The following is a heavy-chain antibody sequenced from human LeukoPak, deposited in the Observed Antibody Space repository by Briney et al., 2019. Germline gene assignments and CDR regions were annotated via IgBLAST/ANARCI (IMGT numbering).Heavy chain of an antibody. CDR3: AKDPLLTIVVVVAANWFDP. D-gene: IGHD2-15*01. Sequence: GGSLRLSCAASGFTFSSYAMSWVRQAPGKGLEWVSAISGSGGSTYYADSVKGRFTISRDNSKNTLYLQMNSLRAEDTAVYYCAKDPLLTIVVVVAANWFDPWGQGTLVTVS. V-gene: IGHV3-23*01. CDR1: GFTFSSYA. J-gene: IGHJ5*02. CDR2: ISGSGGST.